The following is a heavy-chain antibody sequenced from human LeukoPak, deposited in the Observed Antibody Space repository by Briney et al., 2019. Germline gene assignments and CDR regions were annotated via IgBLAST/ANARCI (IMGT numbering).Heavy chain of an antibody. CDR1: GGTFSSYA. D-gene: IGHD1-26*01. J-gene: IGHJ4*02. V-gene: IGHV1-18*01. CDR3: ARDGIQIVGATIFDY. Sequence: EASVKVSCKASGGTFSSYAISWVRQAPGQGLEWMGWISAYNGNTNYAQKLQGRVTMTTDTSTSTAYMELRSLRSDDTAVYYCARDGIQIVGATIFDYWGQGTLVTVSS. CDR2: ISAYNGNT.